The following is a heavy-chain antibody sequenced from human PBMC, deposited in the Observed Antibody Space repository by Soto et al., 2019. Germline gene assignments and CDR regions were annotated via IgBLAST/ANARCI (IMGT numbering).Heavy chain of an antibody. CDR3: AAGGSGYYAN. V-gene: IGHV3-74*01. D-gene: IGHD3-3*01. CDR1: GFTFSTYW. CDR2: IKTGGTYA. J-gene: IGHJ4*02. Sequence: EVQLVESGGDLVQPGGSLRLSCTASGFTFSTYWMHWVRQAPGKGLLWVSRIKTGGTYATYADSVKGRFTISRDNAKNTLYLQMNRLRVEYAVVYYCAAGGSGYYANWGQGTLVIVFS.